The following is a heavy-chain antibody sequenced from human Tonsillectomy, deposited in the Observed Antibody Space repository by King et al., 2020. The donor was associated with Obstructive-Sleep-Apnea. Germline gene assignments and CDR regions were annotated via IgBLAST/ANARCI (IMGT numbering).Heavy chain of an antibody. D-gene: IGHD5-18*01. Sequence: QLQESGPGLVKPSETLSLTCTVSGGAISSYYWSWIRQPPVKGLEWIGYVYYSGSTTYNPPLKSRVTISVDPSKKQFSLKLSSVTAADTAVYYCAISVDTAMVFDYWGQGTLVTVSS. CDR1: GGAISSYY. J-gene: IGHJ4*02. CDR3: AISVDTAMVFDY. CDR2: VYYSGST. V-gene: IGHV4-59*08.